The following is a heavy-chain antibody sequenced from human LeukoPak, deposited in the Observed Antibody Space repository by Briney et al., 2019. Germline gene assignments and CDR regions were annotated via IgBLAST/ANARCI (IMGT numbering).Heavy chain of an antibody. CDR3: ARDRDSSSWDDRNWFDP. V-gene: IGHV1-2*02. J-gene: IGHJ5*02. D-gene: IGHD6-13*01. Sequence: GASVKVSCKASGYTFTGYYMHWVRQAPGQGLEWMGWINPNSGGTNYAQKLQGRVTMTTDTSTSTAYMELRSLRSDDTAVYYCARDRDSSSWDDRNWFDPWGQGTLVTVSS. CDR1: GYTFTGYY. CDR2: INPNSGGT.